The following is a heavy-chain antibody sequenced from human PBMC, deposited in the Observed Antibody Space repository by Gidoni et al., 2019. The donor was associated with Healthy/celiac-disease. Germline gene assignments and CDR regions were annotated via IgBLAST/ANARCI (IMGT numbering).Heavy chain of an antibody. CDR2: IYYSGST. D-gene: IGHD3-10*01. CDR1: GGPISSSRYY. Sequence: QLQLQESGPGLVKPSETLSLTCTVSGGPISSSRYYWGWIRQPPGKGLEWIGSIYYSGSTYYNPSLKSRVTISVDTSKNQFSLKLSSVTAADTAVYYCAREGVIGGKSYYYYGMDVWGQGTTVTVSS. J-gene: IGHJ6*02. V-gene: IGHV4-39*07. CDR3: AREGVIGGKSYYYYGMDV.